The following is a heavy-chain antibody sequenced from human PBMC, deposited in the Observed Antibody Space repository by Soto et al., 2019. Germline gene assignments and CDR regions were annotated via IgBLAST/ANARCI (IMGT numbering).Heavy chain of an antibody. J-gene: IGHJ5*01. CDR1: GGSINSYD. CDR3: ARQRIGQPYNWSDS. Sequence: SYSLSLTCSVCGGSINSYDFSGIRQPPGKGLEWIGYIYYSGSTNYNPSLKSRVTISVDTSKNQFSLKLSSVTAADTAVYYCARQRIGQPYNWSDSWVQGTLVIVFS. V-gene: IGHV4-59*08. CDR2: IYYSGST. D-gene: IGHD3-16*01.